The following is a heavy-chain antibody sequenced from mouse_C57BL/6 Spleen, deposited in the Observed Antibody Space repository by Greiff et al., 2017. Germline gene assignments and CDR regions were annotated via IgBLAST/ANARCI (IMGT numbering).Heavy chain of an antibody. J-gene: IGHJ4*01. D-gene: IGHD3-2*02. Sequence: VQLQQSGAKLVKPGASVKMSCKASGYTFTTYPIEWMKQNHGKSLEWIGNFHPYNDDTKYNEKFKGKATLTVEKSSSTVYLELSRLTSDDSAVYYCARRGTAQGYAMDYWGQGTSVTGSS. CDR1: GYTFTTYP. CDR3: ARRGTAQGYAMDY. V-gene: IGHV1-47*01. CDR2: FHPYNDDT.